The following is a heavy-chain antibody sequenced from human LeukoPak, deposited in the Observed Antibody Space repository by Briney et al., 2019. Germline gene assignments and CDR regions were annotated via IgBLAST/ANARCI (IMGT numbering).Heavy chain of an antibody. D-gene: IGHD2-8*01. CDR1: GGSISSSSYY. J-gene: IGHJ6*02. V-gene: IGHV4-39*02. CDR2: IYYSGST. Sequence: SETLSLTCTVSGGSISSSSYYWGWIRQPPGKGLEWIGSIYYSGSTYYNPSLKSRVTISVDTSKNQFSLKLSSVTAADTAVYYCARDRGFRSMGGVYYYYGMDVWGQGTTVTVSS. CDR3: ARDRGFRSMGGVYYYYGMDV.